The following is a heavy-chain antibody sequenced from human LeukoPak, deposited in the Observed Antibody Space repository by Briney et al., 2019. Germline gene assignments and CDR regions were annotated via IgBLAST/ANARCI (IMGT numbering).Heavy chain of an antibody. V-gene: IGHV3-30*03. D-gene: IGHD5-24*01. CDR2: ISYDGSNK. J-gene: IGHJ4*02. CDR1: GFTFSSYG. CDR3: ATLESRDGYDFDY. Sequence: GRSLRLSCAASGFTFSSYGMHWVRQAPGKGLEWVAVISYDGSNKYYADSVKGRFTISRDNSKNTLYLQMNSLRAEDTAVYYCATLESRDGYDFDYWGQGTLVTVSS.